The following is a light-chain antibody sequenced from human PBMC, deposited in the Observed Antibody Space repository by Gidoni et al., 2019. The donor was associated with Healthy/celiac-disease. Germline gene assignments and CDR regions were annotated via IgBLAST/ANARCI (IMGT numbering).Light chain of an antibody. J-gene: IGLJ2*01. CDR3: QSADSSGTYVV. CDR1: ALPKQY. Sequence: SYELPQPPSVSVSPGQTASITCSGDALPKQYAYWYQQKPGQAPVLVIYKDSERPSGIPERFSGSSSGTTVTLTISGVQAEDEADYYWQSADSSGTYVVFGGGTKLTVL. V-gene: IGLV3-25*03. CDR2: KDS.